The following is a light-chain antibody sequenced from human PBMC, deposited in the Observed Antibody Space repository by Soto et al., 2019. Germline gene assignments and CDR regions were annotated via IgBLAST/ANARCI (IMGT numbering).Light chain of an antibody. CDR3: QQLNNYLVT. CDR1: QGISSS. Sequence: DIHMTQSPSTLPASVGDRVTITCRASQGISSSLAWYQQKPGKAPKLLIYAASTLKSGVPSRFSGSGSGTDFSLTMSSLKPNDFAIHHCQQLNNYLVTFGQGTRLEIK. J-gene: IGKJ5*01. V-gene: IGKV1-9*01. CDR2: AAS.